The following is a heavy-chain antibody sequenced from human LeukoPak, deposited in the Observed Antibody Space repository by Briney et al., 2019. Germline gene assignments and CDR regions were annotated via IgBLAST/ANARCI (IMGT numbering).Heavy chain of an antibody. J-gene: IGHJ4*02. Sequence: PGGSLRLSCAASGFTVSSTYMSWVRQAPGKGLEWVANIKQDGSEKYYVDSVKGRFTISRDNAKNSLYLQMNTLRAEDTAVYYCASLDYWGQGTLVTVSS. CDR2: IKQDGSEK. V-gene: IGHV3-7*01. CDR1: GFTVSSTY. CDR3: ASLDY.